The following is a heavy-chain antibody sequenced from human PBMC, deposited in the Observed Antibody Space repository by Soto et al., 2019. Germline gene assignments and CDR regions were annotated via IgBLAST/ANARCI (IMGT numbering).Heavy chain of an antibody. CDR3: ARFCSGGSCYPGGDAFDI. CDR2: MNPNSGNT. D-gene: IGHD2-15*01. Sequence: ASVKVSCKASGYTFTSYDINWVRQATGQGLEWMGWMNPNSGNTGYAQKFQGRVTMTRSTSISTAYMELSSLRSEDTAVYYCARFCSGGSCYPGGDAFDIWGQVTMVTVSS. J-gene: IGHJ3*02. V-gene: IGHV1-8*01. CDR1: GYTFTSYD.